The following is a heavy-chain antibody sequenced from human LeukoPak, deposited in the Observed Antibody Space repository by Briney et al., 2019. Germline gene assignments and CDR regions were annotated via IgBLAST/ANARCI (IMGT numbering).Heavy chain of an antibody. D-gene: IGHD1-26*01. CDR3: AKSGGSYPTYSYYGMDV. V-gene: IGHV3-23*01. CDR1: GFTFSSYA. Sequence: GGSLRLSCAASGFTFSSYAMSWVRQAPGKGLEWVSSISGSGGSTYYADSVQGRFTISRDNSKNTLYLQMNSLRAEDTAVYYCAKSGGSYPTYSYYGMDVWGQGTTVTVSS. CDR2: ISGSGGST. J-gene: IGHJ6*02.